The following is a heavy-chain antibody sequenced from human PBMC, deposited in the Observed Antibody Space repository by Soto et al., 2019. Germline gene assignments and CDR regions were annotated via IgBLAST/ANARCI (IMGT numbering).Heavy chain of an antibody. CDR3: ARLPQGYCSGGSSYSFDSPFDY. D-gene: IGHD2-15*01. Sequence: GGSLRLSCAASGFTFSSYGMHWVRQAPGKGLEWVAVIWYDGSNKYYADSVKGRFTISRDNSKNTLYLQMNSLRAEDTAVYYCARLPQGYCSGGSSYSFDSPFDYWGQGTLVTVSS. CDR1: GFTFSSYG. V-gene: IGHV3-33*01. J-gene: IGHJ4*02. CDR2: IWYDGSNK.